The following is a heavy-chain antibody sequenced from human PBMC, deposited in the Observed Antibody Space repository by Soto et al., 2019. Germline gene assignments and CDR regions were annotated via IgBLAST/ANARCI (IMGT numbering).Heavy chain of an antibody. CDR1: GYTFTSYD. CDR2: MSPNSGNT. CDR3: ARSFEGGSGYYYYGMDV. D-gene: IGHD1-26*01. Sequence: ASVKVSCKASGYTFTSYDINWVRQATGQGLEWVGWMSPNSGNTGYAQKFQGRVTMTRNTSISTAYMELSSLRSEDTAVYYCARSFEGGSGYYYYGMDVWGQGTTVTVSS. V-gene: IGHV1-8*01. J-gene: IGHJ6*02.